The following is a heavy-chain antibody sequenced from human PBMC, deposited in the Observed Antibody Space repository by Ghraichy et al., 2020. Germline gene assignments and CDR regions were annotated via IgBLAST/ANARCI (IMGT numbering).Heavy chain of an antibody. CDR2: IWYDGSNK. Sequence: GGSLRLSCAASGFTFSSYGMHWVRQAPGKGLEWVAVIWYDGSNKYYADSVKGRFTISRDNSKNTLYLQMNSLRAEDTAVYYCARGLTYYYDSSLGYWGQGTLVTVSS. V-gene: IGHV3-33*01. CDR3: ARGLTYYYDSSLGY. D-gene: IGHD3-22*01. J-gene: IGHJ4*02. CDR1: GFTFSSYG.